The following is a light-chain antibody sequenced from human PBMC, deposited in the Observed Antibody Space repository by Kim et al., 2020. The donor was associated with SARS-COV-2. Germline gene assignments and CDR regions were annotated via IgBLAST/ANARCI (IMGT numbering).Light chain of an antibody. CDR1: QSTSTN. J-gene: IGKJ1*01. CDR2: DSS. CDR3: QQDKDLPWT. V-gene: IGKV3-15*01. Sequence: EIVMTQSQATLSVSPGERATLSCRASQSTSTNLAWYQQKPGQAPRLLISDSSTRATGIPARFSGSGSGTEFTLTISSLQSEDFALYYRQQDKDLPWTFGPGTKVEIK.